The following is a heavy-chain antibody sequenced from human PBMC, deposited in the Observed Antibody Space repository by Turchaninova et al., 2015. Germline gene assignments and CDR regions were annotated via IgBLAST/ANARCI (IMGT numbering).Heavy chain of an antibody. CDR3: AGPGGDSSGWYYFDY. CDR1: GYSFTSYW. J-gene: IGHJ4*02. D-gene: IGHD6-19*01. Sequence: EVQLVQSGAEVKKPGESLKISCKGSGYSFTSYWIGGVRQMPGKGREWMGSMYPGDSAPSSTPSFPCQVPFSPAHAFLQGGSVKASETAMYYCAGPGGDSSGWYYFDYWGQGTLVTVSS. V-gene: IGHV5-51*01. CDR2: MYPGDSAP.